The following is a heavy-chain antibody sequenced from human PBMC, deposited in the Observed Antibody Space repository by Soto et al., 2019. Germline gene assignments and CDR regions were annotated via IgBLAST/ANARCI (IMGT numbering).Heavy chain of an antibody. CDR1: GGSISSGDYY. CDR3: ASRATTTSCSGGSCYARGFDY. Sequence: QVQLQESGPGLVKPSQTLSLTCTVSGGSISSGDYYWSWIRQPPGKGLEWIGYIDYSGSTYYNPSLKSRVTIAVAQSKNQFSRKLSSVTAADTAVYYCASRATTTSCSGGSCYARGFDYWGQGTLVTVSS. CDR2: IDYSGST. V-gene: IGHV4-30-4*01. J-gene: IGHJ4*02. D-gene: IGHD2-15*01.